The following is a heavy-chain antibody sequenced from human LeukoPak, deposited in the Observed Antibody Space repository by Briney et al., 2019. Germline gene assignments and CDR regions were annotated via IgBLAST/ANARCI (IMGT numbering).Heavy chain of an antibody. CDR1: GGSISSGSYS. CDR2: NHFGGST. Sequence: SETLSLTCTVYGGSISSGSYSWGWIRQSPGKGLEWIGSNHFGGSTYYNPSLKSRLSISIDTSKNQFSLKLSSVTAEDTAVYYCARHKGGGQEVRKGFDPWGQGTLVTVSS. J-gene: IGHJ5*02. CDR3: ARHKGGGQEVRKGFDP. V-gene: IGHV4-39*01. D-gene: IGHD1-1*01.